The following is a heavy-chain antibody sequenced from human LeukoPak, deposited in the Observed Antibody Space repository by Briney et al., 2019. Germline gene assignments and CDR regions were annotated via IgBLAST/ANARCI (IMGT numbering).Heavy chain of an antibody. J-gene: IGHJ4*02. Sequence: GGSLRLSCTASGFTFSSYAMSWVRQAPGKGLEWVSVMSGSGGTTYYADSVKGRFTVSRDNSKNTLYLQMNSLRAEDTAVYYCANPNSSGFYFSIRFDYWGPGTLVTVSS. CDR3: ANPNSSGFYFSIRFDY. V-gene: IGHV3-23*01. CDR2: MSGSGGTT. D-gene: IGHD3-22*01. CDR1: GFTFSSYA.